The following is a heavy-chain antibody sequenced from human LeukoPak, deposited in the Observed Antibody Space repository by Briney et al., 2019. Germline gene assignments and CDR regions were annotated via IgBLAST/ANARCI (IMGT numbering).Heavy chain of an antibody. J-gene: IGHJ5*02. V-gene: IGHV3-48*03. CDR3: AALWFDP. CDR2: INRGGGIA. Sequence: GGSLRLSCAASGFIFSNYEMNWVRQASGKGREWVSYINRGGGIAYYVDSVRGRFTISRDNTKNALYLQMNSLRAEDTAVYYCAALWFDPWGEGTLATVPS. CDR1: GFIFSNYE.